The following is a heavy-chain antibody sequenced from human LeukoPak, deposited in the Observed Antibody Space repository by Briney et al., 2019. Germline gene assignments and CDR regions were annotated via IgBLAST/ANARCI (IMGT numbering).Heavy chain of an antibody. CDR2: INHSGST. CDR1: GGSFSGYY. Sequence: SETLSLTCAVYGGSFSGYYWSWIRQPPGKGLEWIGEINHSGSTNYNPSLKSRVTISVDTSKNQFSLKLSSVTAADTAVYYCARGSRRKVVPAAMLDYWGQGTLDTVSS. CDR3: ARGSRRKVVPAAMLDY. D-gene: IGHD2-2*01. V-gene: IGHV4-34*01. J-gene: IGHJ4*02.